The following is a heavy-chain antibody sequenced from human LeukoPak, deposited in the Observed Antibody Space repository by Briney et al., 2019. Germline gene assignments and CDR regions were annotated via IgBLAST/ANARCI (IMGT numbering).Heavy chain of an antibody. Sequence: GGSLRLSCVGSGFTFSDAWMSWVRQAPGKGLEWVGRIKSKSDGGTIDYAAPVKGRFTISRDDSRNTLYLQVNSLRTEDTAVYYCTTRRQDGWWGQGTLVTVS. CDR1: GFTFSDAW. D-gene: IGHD2-15*01. V-gene: IGHV3-15*01. CDR3: TTRRQDGW. CDR2: IKSKSDGGTI. J-gene: IGHJ4*02.